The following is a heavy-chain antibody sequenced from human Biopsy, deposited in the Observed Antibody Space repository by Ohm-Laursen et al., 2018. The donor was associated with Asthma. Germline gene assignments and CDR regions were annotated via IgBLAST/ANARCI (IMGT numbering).Heavy chain of an antibody. V-gene: IGHV3-30*04. D-gene: IGHD3-3*02. CDR2: ISNDGKNE. CDR3: AREPIRATYFYGMDV. Sequence: SLRLSCSASGFTFHNYVMHWVRQAPGKGLEWVAVISNDGKNEYYGDSVKGRFTISRDKSKSTLYLQLSSLRAEDTAVYFCAREPIRATYFYGMDVWGQGTTVTVSS. J-gene: IGHJ6*02. CDR1: GFTFHNYV.